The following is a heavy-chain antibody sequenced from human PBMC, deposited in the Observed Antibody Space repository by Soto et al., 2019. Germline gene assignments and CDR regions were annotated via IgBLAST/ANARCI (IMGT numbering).Heavy chain of an antibody. V-gene: IGHV1-18*01. CDR2: ISTYNGNT. Sequence: QVQLVQSGAEVKKPGASVKVSCKASGYTFTSYGITWVRQAPGQGLEWMGWISTYNGNTNYAQKFQGRVTMTTDTSTSKAYMELRSLRSDVTAVYYCASILTGDPFDYWGQGTLVTVSS. CDR3: ASILTGDPFDY. CDR1: GYTFTSYG. D-gene: IGHD3-9*01. J-gene: IGHJ4*02.